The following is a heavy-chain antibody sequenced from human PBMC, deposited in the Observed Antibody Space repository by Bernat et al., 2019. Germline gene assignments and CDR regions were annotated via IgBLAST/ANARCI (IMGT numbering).Heavy chain of an antibody. CDR3: AREEPPGSNYF. D-gene: IGHD1-14*01. V-gene: IGHV3-64*01. J-gene: IGHJ4*02. CDR2: ISGNGIST. CDR1: EFMFSNFP. Sequence: EVQLVESGGGLVQPGGSLRLSCAASEFMFSNFPMHWVRQAPGKGLEYVSAISGNGISTYYANFVKGRFTISRDNSKNTLYLQMSNLRVEDMAVYYCAREEPPGSNYFWGQGTLVTLSS.